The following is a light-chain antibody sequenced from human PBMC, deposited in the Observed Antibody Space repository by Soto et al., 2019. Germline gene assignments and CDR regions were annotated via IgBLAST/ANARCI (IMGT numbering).Light chain of an antibody. CDR2: ANG. J-gene: IGLJ1*01. V-gene: IGLV1-40*01. CDR1: SSNIGAGYD. Sequence: QSVLTQTPSVSGAPGQRVTISCTGSSSNIGAGYDVHWYQQLPGTAPKLLIYANGNRPSGVPDRFSGSKSGTSASLAITGLQAEDEADYYCQSYDRSLSGYVLGTGTRSPS. CDR3: QSYDRSLSGYV.